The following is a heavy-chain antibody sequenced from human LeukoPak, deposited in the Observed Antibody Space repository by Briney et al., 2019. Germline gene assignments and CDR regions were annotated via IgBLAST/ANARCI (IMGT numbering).Heavy chain of an antibody. J-gene: IGHJ2*01. CDR2: ISGSGGST. D-gene: IGHD6-13*01. Sequence: PGGSLRLSCAASGFTFSSYAMSWVRQAPGKGLEWVSAISGSGGSTYYADSVKGRFTISRDNSKNTLYLQMNSLRAEDTAVYYCAKSSSSWTIYWYFDLWGRGTLVTVSS. V-gene: IGHV3-23*01. CDR3: AKSSSSWTIYWYFDL. CDR1: GFTFSSYA.